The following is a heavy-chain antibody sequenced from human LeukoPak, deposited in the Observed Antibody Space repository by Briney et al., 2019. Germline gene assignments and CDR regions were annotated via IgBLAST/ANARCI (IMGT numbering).Heavy chain of an antibody. CDR3: ARGYDFWSGSFYYYYYMDV. Sequence: PSETLSLTCAVYGGSFSGYYWRWIRQPPGKGLEWIGEINHSGSTNYNPSLKSRVTISVDTSKNQFSLKLSSVTAADTAVYYSARGYDFWSGSFYYYYYMDVWGKGTTVTVSS. J-gene: IGHJ6*03. D-gene: IGHD3-3*01. V-gene: IGHV4-34*01. CDR2: INHSGST. CDR1: GGSFSGYY.